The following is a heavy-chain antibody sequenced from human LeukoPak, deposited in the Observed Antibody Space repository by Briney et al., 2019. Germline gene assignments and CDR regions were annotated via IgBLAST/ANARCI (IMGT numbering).Heavy chain of an antibody. Sequence: GGSLRLSCAASGFTFSSYEVNWVRQAPGKGLEWVSYISSSGSTIYYADSVKGRFTISRDNAKNPLYLQMNSLRAEDTAVYYCARGDSGSYYFDYWGQGTLVTVSS. J-gene: IGHJ4*02. CDR3: ARGDSGSYYFDY. D-gene: IGHD1-26*01. CDR2: ISSSGSTI. V-gene: IGHV3-48*03. CDR1: GFTFSSYE.